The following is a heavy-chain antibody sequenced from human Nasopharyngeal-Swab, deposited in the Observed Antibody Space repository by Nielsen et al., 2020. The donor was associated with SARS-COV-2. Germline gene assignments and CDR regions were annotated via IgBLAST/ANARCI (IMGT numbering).Heavy chain of an antibody. CDR2: IRSKANSYAT. CDR3: TRRDYYGSGSSGY. D-gene: IGHD3-10*01. V-gene: IGHV3-73*01. J-gene: IGHJ4*02. Sequence: GESLKISCAASGFTFSGSAMHWVRQASGKGLEWVGRIRSKANSYATAYAASVKGRFTISRDDSKNTAYLQMNSLKTEDTAVYYCTRRDYYGSGSSGYWGQGTLVTVSS. CDR1: GFTFSGSA.